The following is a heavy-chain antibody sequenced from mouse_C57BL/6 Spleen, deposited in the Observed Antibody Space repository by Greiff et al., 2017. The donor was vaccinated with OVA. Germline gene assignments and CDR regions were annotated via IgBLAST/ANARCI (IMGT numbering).Heavy chain of an antibody. Sequence: EVQRVESGPGMVKPSQSLSLTCTVTGYSITSGYDWHWIRHFPGNKLEWMGYISYSGSTHYTPSLKSRISITHDTSKNHFFLKVNSVTTEDTATYYCAREASRYFDVWGTGTTVTVSS. V-gene: IGHV3-1*01. CDR3: AREASRYFDV. J-gene: IGHJ1*03. CDR1: GYSITSGYD. CDR2: ISYSGST.